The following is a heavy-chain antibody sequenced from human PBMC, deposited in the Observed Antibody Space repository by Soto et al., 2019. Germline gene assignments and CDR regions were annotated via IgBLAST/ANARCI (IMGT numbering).Heavy chain of an antibody. V-gene: IGHV3-23*01. CDR1: GFSFSNYA. CDR3: SKLVSSSSRDY. CDR2: VSGSGGGT. J-gene: IGHJ4*02. D-gene: IGHD6-6*01. Sequence: GGSLRLSCVASGFSFSNYAMSWVRQAPGKGLEWVSAVSGSGGGTYYADSVKGRFTISRDNSKNTLYLQMNSLRAEDTAVYYCSKLVSSSSRDYWGQGTLVTVSS.